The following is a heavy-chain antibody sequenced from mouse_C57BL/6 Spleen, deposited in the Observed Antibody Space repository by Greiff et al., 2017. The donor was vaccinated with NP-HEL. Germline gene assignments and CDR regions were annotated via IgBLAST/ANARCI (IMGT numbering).Heavy chain of an antibody. CDR2: IHPNSGST. CDR1: GYTFTSYW. CDR3: ARDDYAYYHAMDY. D-gene: IGHD2-4*01. V-gene: IGHV1-64*01. J-gene: IGHJ4*01. Sequence: QVQLQQPGAELVKPGASVKLSCKASGYTFTSYWMHWVKQRPGQGLEWIGMIHPNSGSTNYNEKFKSKATLTVDKSSSTAYMQLSSLTSEDSAVYDCARDDYAYYHAMDYWGQGASVTVSS.